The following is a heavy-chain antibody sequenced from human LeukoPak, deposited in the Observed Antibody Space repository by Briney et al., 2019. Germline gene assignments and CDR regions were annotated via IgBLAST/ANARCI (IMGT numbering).Heavy chain of an antibody. V-gene: IGHV1-2*02. CDR3: ARGNGYYDSSGYYVY. Sequence: ASVKVSCKASGYTFTGYYMHWVRQAPGQGLEWMGWINPNNGGTNYAQKFQGRVTMTRDTSISTAYMELSRLRSDDTAVYYCARGNGYYDSSGYYVYWGQGTLVTVSS. J-gene: IGHJ4*02. D-gene: IGHD3-22*01. CDR1: GYTFTGYY. CDR2: INPNNGGT.